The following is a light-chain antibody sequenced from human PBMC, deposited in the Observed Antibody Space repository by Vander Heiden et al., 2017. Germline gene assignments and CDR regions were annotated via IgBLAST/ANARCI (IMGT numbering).Light chain of an antibody. J-gene: IGKJ4*01. CDR2: LGS. V-gene: IGKV2-28*01. CDR3: MQALQTPLT. CDR1: QSLLHSNGYNY. Sequence: DIVMTQSPLSLPVTPGEPASISCRSSQSLLHSNGYNYSDWYLQKPGQSPQLLIYLGSNRASGVPDRFSGSGSGTDFTLKISGVEAEDVGVYYCMQALQTPLTFGGGTKVEIK.